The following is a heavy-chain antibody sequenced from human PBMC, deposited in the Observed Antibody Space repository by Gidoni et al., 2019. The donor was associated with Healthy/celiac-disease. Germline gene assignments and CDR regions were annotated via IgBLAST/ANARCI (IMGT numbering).Heavy chain of an antibody. V-gene: IGHV3-7*01. CDR1: GFTFSSYW. CDR3: ARSYYDFWSGYLGNYYFDY. CDR2: IKQDGSEK. D-gene: IGHD3-3*01. Sequence: EVQLVESGGGLVQPGGSLRLSCAASGFTFSSYWMRWVRQAPGKGLEWVANIKQDGSEKYYVDSVKGRFTISRDNAKNSLYLQMNSLRAEDTAVYYCARSYYDFWSGYLGNYYFDYWGQGTLVTVSS. J-gene: IGHJ4*02.